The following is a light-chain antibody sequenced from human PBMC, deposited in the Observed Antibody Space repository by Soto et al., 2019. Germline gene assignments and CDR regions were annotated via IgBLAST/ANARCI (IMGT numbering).Light chain of an antibody. V-gene: IGLV7-46*01. CDR1: TGAVATGHY. CDR2: DTS. J-gene: IGLJ1*01. Sequence: QTVVTQEPSLTVSPGGTVTLTCGSSTGAVATGHYTYWFHQKPGQAPRPLIYDTSNKFSWTPARFSGSLLGGKAALTLSGAQPEDEAEYYCLLDIGGYVFGPGTKVTVL. CDR3: LLDIGGYV.